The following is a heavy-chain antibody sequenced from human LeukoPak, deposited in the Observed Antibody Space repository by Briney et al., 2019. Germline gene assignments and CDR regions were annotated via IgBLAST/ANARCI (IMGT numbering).Heavy chain of an antibody. V-gene: IGHV1-46*01. CDR1: GYTFTSYY. D-gene: IGHD3-22*01. CDR2: INPSGGST. Sequence: ASVKVSCKASGYTFTSYYMHWVRQAPGQGLEWMGIINPSGGSTSYAQKFQGRVTMTRDTSTSTVYMELSSLRSEDTAVYYCATPDYYDSSGPYEYYFDYWGQGTLVTVSS. CDR3: ATPDYYDSSGPYEYYFDY. J-gene: IGHJ4*02.